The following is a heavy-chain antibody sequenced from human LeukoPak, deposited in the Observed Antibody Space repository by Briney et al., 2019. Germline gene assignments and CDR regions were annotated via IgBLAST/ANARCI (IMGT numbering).Heavy chain of an antibody. D-gene: IGHD3-22*01. CDR3: ASPYYFDSSGLDAFDI. V-gene: IGHV3-53*01. J-gene: IGHJ3*02. CDR1: GFTVSSNY. CDR2: IYSGGST. Sequence: PGGSLRLSCAASGFTVSSNYMSWVRQAPGKGLEWVSVIYSGGSTYYADSVKGRFTISRDNSKNTLYLQMNSLRAEDTAMYYCASPYYFDSSGLDAFDIWGQGTMVTVSS.